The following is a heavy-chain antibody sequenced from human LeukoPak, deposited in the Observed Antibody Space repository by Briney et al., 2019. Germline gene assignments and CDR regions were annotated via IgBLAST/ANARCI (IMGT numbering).Heavy chain of an antibody. V-gene: IGHV1-69*13. D-gene: IGHD4-17*01. CDR3: ARDTGDYVIDY. J-gene: IGHJ4*02. Sequence: EASVKVSRKASGATFSSYAISWVRQAPGQGLEWMGGIIPIFGTANYAQKFQGRVTITADESTSTAYMELSSLRSEDTAVYYCARDTGDYVIDYWGQGTLVTVSS. CDR2: IIPIFGTA. CDR1: GATFSSYA.